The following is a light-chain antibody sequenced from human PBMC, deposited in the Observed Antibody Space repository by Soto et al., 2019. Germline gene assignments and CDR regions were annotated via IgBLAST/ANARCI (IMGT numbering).Light chain of an antibody. CDR3: QQYNDNWT. J-gene: IGKJ1*01. Sequence: DILMTQSPSTLSASVGDRVTITCRASQSISSWLAWYQQKPGTAPNLLIYKASTLQSGVPSRFSGSGSGTEFTLTISSLQPDDSATYYCQQYNDNWTFGQGTKVEMK. CDR2: KAS. CDR1: QSISSW. V-gene: IGKV1-5*03.